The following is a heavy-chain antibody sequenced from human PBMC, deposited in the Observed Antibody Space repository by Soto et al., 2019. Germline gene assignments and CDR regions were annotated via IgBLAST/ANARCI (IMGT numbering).Heavy chain of an antibody. CDR2: ISGSTTYM. CDR1: GFSFSSFN. CDR3: SRTGYSSSWDDAFDI. Sequence: EVQLVEYGGGLVRPGGSLRLSCAASGFSFSSFNTNWVRQAPGKGLEWVSSISGSTTYMFYADSVRGRFTISRDNAEDSLYLQMNSLTAEDTAVYYCSRTGYSSSWDDAFDIWGQGTMVTVSS. J-gene: IGHJ3*02. D-gene: IGHD6-13*01. V-gene: IGHV3-21*01.